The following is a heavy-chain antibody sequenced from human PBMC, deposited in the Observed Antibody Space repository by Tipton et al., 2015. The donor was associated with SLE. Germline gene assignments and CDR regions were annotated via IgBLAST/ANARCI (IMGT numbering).Heavy chain of an antibody. V-gene: IGHV4-34*01. CDR3: AKASSSSWYFNS. CDR1: DGSLRDYY. CDR2: IDHSGNS. D-gene: IGHD6-13*01. J-gene: IGHJ4*02. Sequence: TLSLTCTVSDGSLRDYYWSWVRQPPGKGLEWIGQIDHSGNSKYNPSLKNRVTMSVDTSKNQVSLKLTSVSAADTAVYYCAKASSSSWYFNSWGQGTLVSVSS.